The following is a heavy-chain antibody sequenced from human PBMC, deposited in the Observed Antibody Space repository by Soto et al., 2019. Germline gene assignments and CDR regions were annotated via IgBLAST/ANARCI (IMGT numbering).Heavy chain of an antibody. CDR2: ISAYNGNT. CDR1: GYTLTSYG. V-gene: IGHV1-18*01. J-gene: IGHJ4*02. CDR3: ARDPRAYYYGSGSSHFDY. D-gene: IGHD3-10*01. Sequence: ASVKVSCKASGYTLTSYGISWVRQAPGQGLEWMGWISAYNGNTDYAQKLQGRVTMTTDTSTSTAYMELRSLRSDDTAVYYCARDPRAYYYGSGSSHFDYWGQGTLVTVYS.